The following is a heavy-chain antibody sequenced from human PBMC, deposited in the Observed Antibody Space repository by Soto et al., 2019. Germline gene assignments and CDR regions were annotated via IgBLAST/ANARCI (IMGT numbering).Heavy chain of an antibody. CDR2: IYWDDDK. J-gene: IGHJ4*02. D-gene: IGHD6-19*01. CDR1: GFSLSSTRVA. V-gene: IGHV2-5*02. CDR3: AHSVVAGLGYYFDY. Sequence: QITLKESGPTLVKPTQTLTLTCTFSGFSLSSTRVAVGWIRQPPGKALEWLALIYWDDDKRYSPFLKSRLTITKDTSNTQVVPTMTNMDPVDTATYYCAHSVVAGLGYYFDYWGQGTLVTVSS.